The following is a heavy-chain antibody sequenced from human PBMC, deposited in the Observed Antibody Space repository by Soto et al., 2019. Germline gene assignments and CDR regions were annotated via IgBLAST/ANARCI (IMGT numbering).Heavy chain of an antibody. J-gene: IGHJ5*02. CDR3: VRDGHCITSSCYGNGFDP. CDR2: INNEGSHT. D-gene: IGHD2-2*01. Sequence: EVQLVESGGGLVQPGGSLRLSCAASGFTFSTYWMHWVRQVPGKGLVWVSRINNEGSHTDYADSVKGRFTISRDNVKNTLYLEMNSLRAEDTAVYFCVRDGHCITSSCYGNGFDPWGQGPLVTVSS. CDR1: GFTFSTYW. V-gene: IGHV3-74*01.